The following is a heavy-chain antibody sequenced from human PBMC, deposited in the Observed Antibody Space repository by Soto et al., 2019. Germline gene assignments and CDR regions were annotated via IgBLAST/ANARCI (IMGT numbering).Heavy chain of an antibody. CDR3: ARAAVHETTVKNDAFDI. CDR1: GYTFTSYY. V-gene: IGHV1-46*03. Sequence: QVQLVQSGAEVKKPGASVKVSCKASGYTFTSYYMHWVRQAPGQGLEWMGIINPSGGSTSYAQKFQGRVTMTRDTSTSTVYMELSSLRSEDTAVYYCARAAVHETTVKNDAFDIWGQGTMVTVSS. D-gene: IGHD4-17*01. CDR2: INPSGGST. J-gene: IGHJ3*02.